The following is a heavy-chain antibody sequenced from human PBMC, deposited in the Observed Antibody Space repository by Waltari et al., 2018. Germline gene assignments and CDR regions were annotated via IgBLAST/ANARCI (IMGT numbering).Heavy chain of an antibody. V-gene: IGHV1-46*01. Sequence: QVQLVQSGAEVKKPGASVKIYCRPYEYTFTISYIHWVRQAPGQGLGWMGIINPSGGSTIYAQEFQGRVTITSDTSTSTVYMELSSLRSDDTAVYYCALDTGALWMDVWGQGTTVTVSS. CDR2: INPSGGST. J-gene: IGHJ6*02. CDR3: ALDTGALWMDV. CDR1: EYTFTISY. D-gene: IGHD2-21*01.